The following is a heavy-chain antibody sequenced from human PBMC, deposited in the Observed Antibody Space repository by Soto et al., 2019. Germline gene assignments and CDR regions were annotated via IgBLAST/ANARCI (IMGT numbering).Heavy chain of an antibody. V-gene: IGHV3-48*03. CDR3: ARDYSYYDFWSGSQNYYFDY. CDR1: GFTFSSYE. J-gene: IGHJ4*02. Sequence: PGGSLRLSCAASGFTFSSYEMNWVRQAPGKGLEWVSYISSSGSTIYYADSVKGRFTISRDNAKNSLYLQMNSLRAEDTAVYYCARDYSYYDFWSGSQNYYFDYWGQGTLVTVSS. D-gene: IGHD3-3*01. CDR2: ISSSGSTI.